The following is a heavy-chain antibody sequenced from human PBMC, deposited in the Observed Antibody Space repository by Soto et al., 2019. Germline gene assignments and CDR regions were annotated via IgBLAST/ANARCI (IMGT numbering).Heavy chain of an antibody. J-gene: IGHJ3*02. D-gene: IGHD1-1*01. CDR2: IIPIFGTA. V-gene: IGHV1-69*05. CDR1: GGTFSSYA. Sequence: SVKVSCKASGGTFSSYAISWVRQAPGQGLEWMGGIIPIFGTANYAQKFQGRVTMTTDTSTSTVYMELSSLRSEDTAVYYCARGTASNDAFDIWGQGTMVTVSS. CDR3: ARGTASNDAFDI.